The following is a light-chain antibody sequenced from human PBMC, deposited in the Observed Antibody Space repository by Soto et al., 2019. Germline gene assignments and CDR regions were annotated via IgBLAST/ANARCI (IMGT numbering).Light chain of an antibody. Sequence: EIVLTQSPVTLSLSPGERAPLSCRASPSVSSYLAWYQQKTDQRPRLLVYDASKRATGIPARFSGSGSGTDFTLTISSLGPEEFEVYYWQQRSNWPLFTFGHGTKVDI. V-gene: IGKV3-11*01. CDR2: DAS. J-gene: IGKJ3*01. CDR3: QQRSNWPLFT. CDR1: PSVSSY.